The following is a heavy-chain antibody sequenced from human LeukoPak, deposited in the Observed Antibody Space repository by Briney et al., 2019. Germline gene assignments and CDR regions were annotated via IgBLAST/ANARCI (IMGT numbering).Heavy chain of an antibody. Sequence: PGGSLRLSCAASGFTFSSYWMHWVRQAPGKGLVWVSRINSDGSSTSYADSVKGRFTISRDNAKNTLYLQMNSLRAEDTAVYYCARDWCSGGSCFSWNWSDPWGQGTLVTVSS. D-gene: IGHD2-15*01. CDR1: GFTFSSYW. CDR3: ARDWCSGGSCFSWNWSDP. J-gene: IGHJ5*02. V-gene: IGHV3-74*01. CDR2: INSDGSST.